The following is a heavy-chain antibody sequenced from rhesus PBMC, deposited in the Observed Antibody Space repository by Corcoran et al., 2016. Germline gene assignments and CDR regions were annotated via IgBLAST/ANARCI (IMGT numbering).Heavy chain of an antibody. CDR1: GFTFSADG. CDR2: IGNGGGST. J-gene: IGHJ2*01. D-gene: IGHD6-13*01. CDR3: AKERAAGYWYFDL. V-gene: IGHV3S5*01. Sequence: EVQLVESGGGLVQPGGSLRLSCAASGFTFSADGMSWVRQAPGKGLEWVSYIGNGGGSTYYAESVRGRFSISRYNSKNTLSLQMSSLRLEDTAVYYCAKERAAGYWYFDLWGPGTPITISS.